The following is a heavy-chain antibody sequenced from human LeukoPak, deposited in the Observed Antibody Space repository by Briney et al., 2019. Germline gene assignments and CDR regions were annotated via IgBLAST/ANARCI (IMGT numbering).Heavy chain of an antibody. J-gene: IGHJ4*02. Sequence: PGGSLRLSCVASGFTFNNYGMHWVRQAPGKGLEWVAFIRFDGGNKYYADSVKGRFTISRDSSKNTLFLQMNSLKADDTAVYYCAKDSLRTYYGSGSYPLDYWGQGTLVTVSS. D-gene: IGHD3-10*01. CDR3: AKDSLRTYYGSGSYPLDY. CDR1: GFTFNNYG. V-gene: IGHV3-30*02. CDR2: IRFDGGNK.